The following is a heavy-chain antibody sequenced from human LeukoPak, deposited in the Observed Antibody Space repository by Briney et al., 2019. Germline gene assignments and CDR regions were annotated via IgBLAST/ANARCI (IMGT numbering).Heavy chain of an antibody. CDR1: GFTFSSYA. D-gene: IGHD3-10*01. V-gene: IGHV3-30*02. CDR2: IRYDGSNK. CDR3: AKGFGGSGSYFDY. Sequence: GGSLRLSCAASGFTFSSYAMHWVRQAPGKGLEWVAFIRYDGSNKYYADSVKGRFTISRDNSKNTLYLQMNSLRAEGTAVYYCAKGFGGSGSYFDYWGQGTLVTVSS. J-gene: IGHJ4*02.